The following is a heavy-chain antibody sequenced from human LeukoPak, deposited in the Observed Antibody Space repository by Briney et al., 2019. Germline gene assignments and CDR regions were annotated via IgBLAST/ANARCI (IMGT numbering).Heavy chain of an antibody. D-gene: IGHD4-17*01. V-gene: IGHV1-8*01. Sequence: GASVKVSCKASGYTFTSYDINWVRQATGRGLEWMGWMNPNSGNTGYAQKFQGRVTMTRNTSISTAHMELSSLRSEDTAVYYCAGAGALYCDYLTFDPWGQGTLVTVSS. CDR2: MNPNSGNT. J-gene: IGHJ5*02. CDR3: AGAGALYCDYLTFDP. CDR1: GYTFTSYD.